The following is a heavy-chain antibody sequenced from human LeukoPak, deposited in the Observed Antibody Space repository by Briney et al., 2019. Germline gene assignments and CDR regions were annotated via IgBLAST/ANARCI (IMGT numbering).Heavy chain of an antibody. V-gene: IGHV1-69*05. J-gene: IGHJ4*02. CDR2: IIAIFGTA. CDR3: ARVCRDGYLMDY. D-gene: IGHD5-24*01. CDR1: GGTFSSYA. Sequence: ASVKVSCKASGGTFSSYAISWVRQAPGQGLEWMGGIIAIFGTANYAQKFQGRVTITTDESTSTAYMELSSLRSEDTAVYYCARVCRDGYLMDYWGQGTLVTVSS.